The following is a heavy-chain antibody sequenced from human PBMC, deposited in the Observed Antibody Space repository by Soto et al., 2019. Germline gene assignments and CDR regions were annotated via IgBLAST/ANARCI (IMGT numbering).Heavy chain of an antibody. V-gene: IGHV4-59*01. CDR1: GGSISSYY. CDR3: ARVGGGNWSDP. CDR2: IYYSGST. J-gene: IGHJ5*02. Sequence: SETLSLTCTVSGGSISSYYWSWIRQPPGKGLEWIGYIYYSGSTNYNPSLKSRVTISVDTSKNQFSLKLSSVTAADTAVYYCARVGGGNWSDPWGQGTLVTVSS.